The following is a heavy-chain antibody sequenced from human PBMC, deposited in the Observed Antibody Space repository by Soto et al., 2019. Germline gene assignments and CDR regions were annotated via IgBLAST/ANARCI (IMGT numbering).Heavy chain of an antibody. CDR1: GGSISSGGYY. V-gene: IGHV4-31*03. J-gene: IGHJ5*02. CDR3: ARYLTVTRGWLDP. Sequence: QVQLQESGPGLVKPSQTLSLTCTVSGGSISSGGYYWSWIRQHPGKGLEWIAYIYYSGSTYYNPTPKCRVTISVDTSKDHCSPKLRCVTAADMAEYYCARYLTVTRGWLDPLGQGTLVTVS. D-gene: IGHD4-17*01. CDR2: IYYSGST.